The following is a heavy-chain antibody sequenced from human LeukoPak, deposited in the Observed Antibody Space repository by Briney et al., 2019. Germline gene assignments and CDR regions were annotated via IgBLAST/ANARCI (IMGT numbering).Heavy chain of an antibody. Sequence: PSETLSLTCAVSGGSISSGGYSWSWIRQPPGKGLEWIGYIYYSGSTYYNPSLKSRVTISVDTSKNQLSLKLSSVTAADTAVYYCARSVEGYCRGGDCYYYSYYMDVWGKGTTVTVSS. CDR3: ARSVEGYCRGGDCYYYSYYMDV. J-gene: IGHJ6*03. CDR1: GGSISSGGYS. V-gene: IGHV4-30-4*07. CDR2: IYYSGST. D-gene: IGHD2-15*01.